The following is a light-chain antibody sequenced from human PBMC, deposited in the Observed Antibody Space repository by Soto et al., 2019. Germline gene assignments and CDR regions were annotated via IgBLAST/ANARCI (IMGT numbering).Light chain of an antibody. Sequence: EIVLTQSPGTLSLSPGEVATLSCRASQSVSSSYLAWYQQKPSQAPRLLIYGASSRATGIPDRFSGSGSGKDLTLTISRLEPDDFAVYYCQQYGSSPRYTFGQATMLEIK. CDR3: QQYGSSPRYT. J-gene: IGKJ2*01. V-gene: IGKV3-20*01. CDR2: GAS. CDR1: QSVSSSY.